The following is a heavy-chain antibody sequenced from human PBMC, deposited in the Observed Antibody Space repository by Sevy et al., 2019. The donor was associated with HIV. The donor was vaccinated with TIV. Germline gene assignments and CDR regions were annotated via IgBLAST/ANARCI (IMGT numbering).Heavy chain of an antibody. Sequence: GGSLRLSCAASGFTFSSYAMSWVRQAPGKGLEWVSAISGSGGSTYYADSVKGRFTISRDNSKNTLYLQMNSLRAEDTAVYYCAKDLEKVYCSSTSCGSYAFDIWGQGTMVTVSS. J-gene: IGHJ3*02. CDR1: GFTFSSYA. D-gene: IGHD2-2*01. V-gene: IGHV3-23*01. CDR3: AKDLEKVYCSSTSCGSYAFDI. CDR2: ISGSGGST.